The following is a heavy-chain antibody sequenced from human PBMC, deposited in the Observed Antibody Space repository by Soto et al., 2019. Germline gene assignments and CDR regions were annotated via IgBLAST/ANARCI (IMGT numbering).Heavy chain of an antibody. Sequence: GGSLRLSCAASGFTFSSYAMSWVRQAPGKGLEWVSAISGSGGSTYYADSVKGRFTISRDNSKNTLYLQMNSLRAEDTAVYYCVRQEGALAYNWFDSSGQGTLVTVSS. CDR2: ISGSGGST. D-gene: IGHD3-16*01. J-gene: IGHJ5*01. V-gene: IGHV3-23*01. CDR3: VRQEGALAYNWFDS. CDR1: GFTFSSYA.